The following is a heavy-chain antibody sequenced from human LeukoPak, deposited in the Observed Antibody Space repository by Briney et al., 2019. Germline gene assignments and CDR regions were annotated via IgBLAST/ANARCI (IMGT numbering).Heavy chain of an antibody. V-gene: IGHV3-7*01. CDR1: GFTFSSYW. CDR3: AACGGGSCYPGYYYMDV. D-gene: IGHD2-15*01. Sequence: GGSLRLSCAASGFTFSSYWMSWVRQAPGKGLEWVANIKQDGSEKYYVDSVKGRFTISRDNAKNSLYLQMNSLRAEDTAVYYCAACGGGSCYPGYYYMDVWGKGTTVTVSS. CDR2: IKQDGSEK. J-gene: IGHJ6*03.